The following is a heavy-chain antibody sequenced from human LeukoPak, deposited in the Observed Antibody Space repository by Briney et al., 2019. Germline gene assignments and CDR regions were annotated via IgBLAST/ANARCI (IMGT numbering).Heavy chain of an antibody. CDR2: INPNSGGT. J-gene: IGHJ3*02. V-gene: IGHV1-2*02. CDR3: ARGGRGWQNGDAFDI. Sequence: ASVQGSCKASGYTFTVYYMHWVRHAPGQGHEWMGWINPNSGGTNYAQKFQGKVTLTRDTSISTAYMELSRLRSDDTALYYCARGGRGWQNGDAFDIWGQGKMVTVSS. D-gene: IGHD6-19*01. CDR1: GYTFTVYY.